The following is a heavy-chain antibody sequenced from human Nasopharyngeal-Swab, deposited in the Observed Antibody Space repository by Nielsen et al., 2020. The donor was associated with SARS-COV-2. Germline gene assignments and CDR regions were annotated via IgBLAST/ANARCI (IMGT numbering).Heavy chain of an antibody. CDR3: ARQTSHPDFWSGYMGDAFDI. CDR2: IYYSGST. Sequence: GSLRLSCAASGFTFSSYWMSWVRQPPGKGLEWIGSIYYSGSTYYNPSLKSRVTISVDTSKNQFSLKLSSVTAADTAVYYCARQTSHPDFWSGYMGDAFDIWGQGTMVTVSS. CDR1: GFTFSSYW. V-gene: IGHV4-39*01. J-gene: IGHJ3*02. D-gene: IGHD3-3*01.